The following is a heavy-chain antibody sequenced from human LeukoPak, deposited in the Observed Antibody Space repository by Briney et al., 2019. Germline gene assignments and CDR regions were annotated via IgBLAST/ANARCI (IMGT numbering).Heavy chain of an antibody. CDR2: IYYSGST. CDR3: ARSLAAAGPFYFDY. V-gene: IGHV4-31*03. D-gene: IGHD6-13*01. Sequence: SETLSLTCTVSGGSISSSDFNWGWIRQPPGKGLEWIGYIYYSGSTYYNPSLKSRVAISVDTSKNQFSLKLSSVTAADTAVYYCARSLAAAGPFYFDYWGQGTLVTVSS. J-gene: IGHJ4*02. CDR1: GGSISSSDFN.